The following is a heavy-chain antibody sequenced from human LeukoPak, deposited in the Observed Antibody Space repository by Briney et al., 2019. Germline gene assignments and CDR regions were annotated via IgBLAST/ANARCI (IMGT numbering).Heavy chain of an antibody. CDR1: GGSISPYY. CDR3: ARVGDYNDLVF. J-gene: IGHJ4*02. D-gene: IGHD4-11*01. V-gene: IGHV4-59*01. CDR2: IYYNGGT. Sequence: PSETLSLTCTVSGGSISPYYWSWIRQPPGKTLECIGYIYYNGGTNYNPSLKSRVTISVDTSKNQFSLKLSSVTAADTAVYYCARVGDYNDLVFWGQGTLVTVSS.